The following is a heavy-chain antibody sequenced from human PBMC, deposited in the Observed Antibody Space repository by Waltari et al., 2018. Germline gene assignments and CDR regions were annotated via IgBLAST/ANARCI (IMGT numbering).Heavy chain of an antibody. J-gene: IGHJ3*02. Sequence: EVQLLESGGGLVQPGGSLRLSCAASGFTFSSYAMSWVRQAPGKGLEGVSVIYSGGSTYYADSVKGRFTISRDNSKNTLYLQMNSRRAEDTAVYYCAKAYYDFWSGYYVDAFDIWGQGTMVTVSS. V-gene: IGHV3-23*03. CDR3: AKAYYDFWSGYYVDAFDI. CDR2: IYSGGST. CDR1: GFTFSSYA. D-gene: IGHD3-3*01.